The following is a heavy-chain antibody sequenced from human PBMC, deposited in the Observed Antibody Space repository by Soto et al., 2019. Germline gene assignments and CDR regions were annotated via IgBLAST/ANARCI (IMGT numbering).Heavy chain of an antibody. CDR2: ISASNGNT. CDR1: GYTFTSYG. Sequence: ASVKVSCKASGYTFTSYGISWVRRAPGQGLEWMGWISASNGNTNYAQKLQGRVTMTRDTSTSTAYMELSRLRSDDTAVYFCARGQIYYEILTGHSQNLRSFRMDVWGQGTTVTVSS. CDR3: ARGQIYYEILTGHSQNLRSFRMDV. V-gene: IGHV1-18*01. J-gene: IGHJ6*02. D-gene: IGHD3-9*01.